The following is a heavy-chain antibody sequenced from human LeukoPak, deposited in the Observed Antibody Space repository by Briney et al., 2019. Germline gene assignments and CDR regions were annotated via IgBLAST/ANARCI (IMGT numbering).Heavy chain of an antibody. CDR1: GFTFSSYA. D-gene: IGHD1-26*01. CDR2: ISGSGGST. J-gene: IGHJ4*02. V-gene: IGHV3-23*01. CDR3: AKDHPIIVGATGY. Sequence: GGSLRPSCAASGFTFSSYAMSWVRQAPGKGLDWVSAISGSGGSTYYADSVKGRFTISRDNSKNTLYLQMNSLRAEDTAVYYCAKDHPIIVGATGYWGQGTLVTVSS.